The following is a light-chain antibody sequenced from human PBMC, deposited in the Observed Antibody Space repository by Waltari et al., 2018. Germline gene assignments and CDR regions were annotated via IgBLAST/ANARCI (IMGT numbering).Light chain of an antibody. CDR2: DVT. V-gene: IGLV2-14*03. Sequence: QSALTQPASVSGSPGQSITISCTGPSSYLGSYNHVPWYQQHPGKAPKLILYDVTKRPSGVSNRFSGSKSGNTASLTISGLQAEDEADYYCSSYMDTTTLELFGGGTSLTVL. CDR3: SSYMDTTTLEL. J-gene: IGLJ2*01. CDR1: SSYLGSYNH.